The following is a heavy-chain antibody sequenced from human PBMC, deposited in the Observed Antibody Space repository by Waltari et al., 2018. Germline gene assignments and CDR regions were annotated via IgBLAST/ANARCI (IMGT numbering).Heavy chain of an antibody. V-gene: IGHV3-48*03. CDR2: ISTSGNNA. Sequence: EVQLVESGGGLVQPGRSLRLSCATSGFHFKIYEMNWVRQAPGKGLEWVSYISTSGNNANYADSVKGRFSISRDNAKNSVDLQMNSLRAEDTAAYYCARRSRFSGSPLGHWGQGSLVIVSS. J-gene: IGHJ1*01. CDR3: ARRSRFSGSPLGH. CDR1: GFHFKIYE. D-gene: IGHD1-26*01.